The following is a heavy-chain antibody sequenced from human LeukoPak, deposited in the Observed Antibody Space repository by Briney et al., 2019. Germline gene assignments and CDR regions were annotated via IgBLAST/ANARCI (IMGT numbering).Heavy chain of an antibody. CDR1: GGSFSGYY. J-gene: IGHJ4*02. D-gene: IGHD5-18*01. CDR2: INHSGST. Sequence: PSETLSLTCAVYGGSFSGYYWSWIRQPPGKGLEWIGEINHSGSTNYNPSLKSRVTISVDTSKNQFSLKLSSVTAADTAVYYCARRSGYSYGLDYWGQGTLVTVSS. V-gene: IGHV4-34*01. CDR3: ARRSGYSYGLDY.